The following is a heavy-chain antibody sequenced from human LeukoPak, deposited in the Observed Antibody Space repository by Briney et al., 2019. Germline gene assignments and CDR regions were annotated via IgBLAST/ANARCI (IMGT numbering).Heavy chain of an antibody. V-gene: IGHV3-30-3*01. CDR1: GFTFSSHA. D-gene: IGHD4-17*01. CDR3: ARATVTKGAAFDI. CDR2: ISYDGSNK. J-gene: IGHJ3*02. Sequence: PGRSLRLSCAACGFTFSSHAMHGVRQAPGKGLEGVAVISYDGSNKYYADSVKGRFTISRDNSKNTLYLQMNSLRAEDTAVYYCARATVTKGAAFDIWGQGTMVTVSS.